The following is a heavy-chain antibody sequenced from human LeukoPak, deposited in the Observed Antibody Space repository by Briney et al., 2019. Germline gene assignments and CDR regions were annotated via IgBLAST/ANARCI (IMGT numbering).Heavy chain of an antibody. CDR1: GFTFSSYG. J-gene: IGHJ4*02. CDR3: AKGVNSYFDY. D-gene: IGHD2/OR15-2a*01. V-gene: IGHV3-30*18. CDR2: ISYDGSNK. Sequence: GGSLRLSCAASGFTFSSYGMHWVRQAPGKGLEWVAVISYDGSNKYYADSVKGRFTISRDNSKNTLYLQMNSLRAEGTAVYYCAKGVNSYFDYWGQGTLVTVSS.